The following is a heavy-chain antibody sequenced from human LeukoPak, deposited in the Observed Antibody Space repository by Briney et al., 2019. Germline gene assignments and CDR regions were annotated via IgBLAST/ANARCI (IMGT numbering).Heavy chain of an antibody. V-gene: IGHV3-48*04. D-gene: IGHD3-16*02. CDR1: GFTFSSYA. CDR2: ISFSSSTI. J-gene: IGHJ3*02. CDR3: ARDLNSYDYVWGSYRLDAFDI. Sequence: GGSLRLSCAASGFTFSSYAMSWVRQAPGKGLEWVSYISFSSSTIYYADSVKGRFTIPRDNAKNSLYLQMNSLRAEDTAVYYCARDLNSYDYVWGSYRLDAFDIWGQGTMVTVSS.